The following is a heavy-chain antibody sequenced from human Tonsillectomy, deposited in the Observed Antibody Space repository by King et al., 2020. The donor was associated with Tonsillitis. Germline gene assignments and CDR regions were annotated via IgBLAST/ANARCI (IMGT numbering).Heavy chain of an antibody. CDR1: GFTFSSYE. V-gene: IGHV3-48*03. Sequence: VQLVESGGGLVQPGGSLRLSCAASGFTFSSYEMNWVRLAPGKVMDWGSYIVGSGSTIYYSDSVKGRFTISRDNAKNSLYLQMNSLRAEDTAVYYCARDCRSWGQGTLVTVSS. CDR3: ARDCRS. J-gene: IGHJ5*02. CDR2: IVGSGSTI.